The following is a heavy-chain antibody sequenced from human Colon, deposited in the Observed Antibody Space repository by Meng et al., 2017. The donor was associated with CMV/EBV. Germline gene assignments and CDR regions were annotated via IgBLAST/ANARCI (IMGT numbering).Heavy chain of an antibody. J-gene: IGHJ4*02. CDR2: MNPKSGKT. D-gene: IGHD3-16*02. CDR1: GYTFATYD. CDR3: TRGPFRC. Sequence: ASVKVSCKASGYTFATYDINWVRQAPGQGLEWMGWMNPKSGKTGYAQRFQGRVAMTSNISVNTAYMELSNLRSEDTAVFYCTRGPFRCWGQGTLVTVSS. V-gene: IGHV1-8*02.